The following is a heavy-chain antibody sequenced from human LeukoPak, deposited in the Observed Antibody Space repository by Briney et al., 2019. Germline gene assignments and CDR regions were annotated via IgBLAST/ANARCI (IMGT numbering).Heavy chain of an antibody. CDR2: FDPEDGET. D-gene: IGHD2-15*01. CDR3: ATGYCSGGSCSNWFDP. J-gene: IGHJ5*02. V-gene: IGHV1-24*01. Sequence: GASVKVSCKVSGYTLTELSMHWVRQAPGKGLEWMGGFDPEDGETIYAQKFQGRVTITEDTSTDTAYMELSSLRSEDTAVYYCATGYCSGGSCSNWFDPWGQGTLVTVSS. CDR1: GYTLTELS.